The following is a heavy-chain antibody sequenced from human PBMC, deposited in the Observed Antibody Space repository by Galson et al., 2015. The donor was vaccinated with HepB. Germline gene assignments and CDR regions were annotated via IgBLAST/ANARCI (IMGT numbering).Heavy chain of an antibody. CDR3: ARYSGSYFDY. V-gene: IGHV1-69*13. CDR1: GTTFRSYA. Sequence: SVKVSCKASGTTFRSYAIGWVRQAPGQGLEWVATIIPIFGTSNYAQHFQGRVTLTADESTTTAYLELSSLTSDDTAVYYCARYSGSYFDYWGQGTPVTVSA. CDR2: IIPIFGTS. D-gene: IGHD1-26*01. J-gene: IGHJ4*02.